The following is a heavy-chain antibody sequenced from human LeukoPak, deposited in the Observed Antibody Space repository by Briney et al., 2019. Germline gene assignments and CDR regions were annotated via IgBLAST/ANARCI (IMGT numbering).Heavy chain of an antibody. CDR1: GFTFSSYA. J-gene: IGHJ4*02. Sequence: GGSLRLSCAASGFTFSSYAMSWVRQAPGKGLEWVSAISGSGGSTYYADSVKGRFTISRDNSKNTLYLQMNSLRAEDTAVHYCAKRMSRGAVAALFDYWGQGTLVTVSS. V-gene: IGHV3-23*01. D-gene: IGHD6-19*01. CDR3: AKRMSRGAVAALFDY. CDR2: ISGSGGST.